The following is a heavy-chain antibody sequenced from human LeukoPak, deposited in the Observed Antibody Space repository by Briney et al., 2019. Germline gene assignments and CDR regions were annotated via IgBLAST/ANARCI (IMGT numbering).Heavy chain of an antibody. Sequence: ASVKVSCKASGYTFTSFGISWVRQAPGQGLEWMGWINAGNGNTKYSQKFQGRVTITRDTSASTAYMELSSLRSEDTAVYYCARGYKDYGDFVYFDYWGQGTLVTVSS. D-gene: IGHD4-17*01. CDR1: GYTFTSFG. CDR2: INAGNGNT. J-gene: IGHJ4*02. CDR3: ARGYKDYGDFVYFDY. V-gene: IGHV1-3*01.